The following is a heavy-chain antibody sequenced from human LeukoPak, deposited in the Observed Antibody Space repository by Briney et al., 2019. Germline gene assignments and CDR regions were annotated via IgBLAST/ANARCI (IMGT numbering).Heavy chain of an antibody. D-gene: IGHD3-10*01. V-gene: IGHV3-21*01. CDR3: AIAGPMVRGVTSFDY. CDR2: ISSSSSYI. Sequence: GGSLRLPCAASGFTFSSYSMNWVRQAPGKGLEWVSSISSSSSYIYYAGSVKGRFTISRDNAKNSLYLQMNGLRAEDTAVYYCAIAGPMVRGVTSFDYWGQGTLVTVSS. J-gene: IGHJ4*02. CDR1: GFTFSSYS.